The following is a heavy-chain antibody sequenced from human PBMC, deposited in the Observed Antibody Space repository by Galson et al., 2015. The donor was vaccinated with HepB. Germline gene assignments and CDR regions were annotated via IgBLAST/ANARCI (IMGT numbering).Heavy chain of an antibody. D-gene: IGHD3-10*01. CDR2: ISGSGGST. CDR1: GFTFSSYA. CDR3: AREGGYGSGSYYTRWSSMDV. V-gene: IGHV3-23*01. Sequence: SLRLSCAASGFTFSSYAMSWVRQAPGKGLEWVSAISGSGGSTSYADSVKGRFTISRDNSKNTLYLQMNSLRAEDTAVYYCAREGGYGSGSYYTRWSSMDVWGKGTTVTVSS. J-gene: IGHJ6*03.